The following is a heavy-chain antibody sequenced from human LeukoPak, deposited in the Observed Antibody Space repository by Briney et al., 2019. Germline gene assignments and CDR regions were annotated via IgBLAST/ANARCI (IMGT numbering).Heavy chain of an antibody. V-gene: IGHV3-48*04. CDR2: ISSSSSTI. CDR3: ARAKVYCGGDCYQARAFDY. D-gene: IGHD2-21*02. CDR1: GFTFSSYS. Sequence: GGSLRLSCAASGFTFSSYSMNWVRQAPRKGLEWVSYISSSSSTIYYADSVKGRFTISRDNAKNSLYLQMNSLRAEDTAVYYCARAKVYCGGDCYQARAFDYWGQGTLVTVSS. J-gene: IGHJ4*02.